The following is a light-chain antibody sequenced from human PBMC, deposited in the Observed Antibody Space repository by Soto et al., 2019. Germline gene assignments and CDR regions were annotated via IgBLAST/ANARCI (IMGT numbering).Light chain of an antibody. V-gene: IGLV1-44*01. CDR3: AAWDDSLNAVV. Sequence: QPVLTQPPSASGTPGRSVTMSCSGSSTNIGANSVNWYQCLPGAAPKLLIYTNNKRPSGVPDRFFGSKSGSSASLAISGLQSGDEGDYYCAAWDDSLNAVVFGGGTKLTVL. CDR2: TNN. CDR1: STNIGANS. J-gene: IGLJ2*01.